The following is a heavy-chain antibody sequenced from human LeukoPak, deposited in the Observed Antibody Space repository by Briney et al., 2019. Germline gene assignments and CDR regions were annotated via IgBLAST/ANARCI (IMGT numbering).Heavy chain of an antibody. CDR1: GFTFSSFS. D-gene: IGHD6-13*01. CDR3: ARGPYSSNWYVDY. Sequence: GGSLRLSCAASGFTFSSFSMNWVRQAPGKGLEWVSHIPSGSDPIYYADSVKGRFTISRDTAKNSLFLQMNSLRDDDTAVYFCARGPYSSNWYVDYWGQGTLVTVAS. J-gene: IGHJ4*02. V-gene: IGHV3-48*02. CDR2: IPSGSDPI.